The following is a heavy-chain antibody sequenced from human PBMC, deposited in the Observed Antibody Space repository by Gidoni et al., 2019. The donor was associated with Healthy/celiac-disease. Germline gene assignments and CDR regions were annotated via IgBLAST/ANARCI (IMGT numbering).Heavy chain of an antibody. Sequence: QVQLVESGGGVVQPGRSLRLSCAASGFTFSSYAMHWVRQAPGKGLEWVAVISYDGSNKYYADSVKGRFTISRDNSKNTLYLQMNSLRAEDTAVYYCGGAGGYIDYWGQGTLVTVSS. V-gene: IGHV3-30-3*01. CDR2: ISYDGSNK. D-gene: IGHD2-15*01. CDR1: GFTFSSYA. J-gene: IGHJ4*02. CDR3: GGAGGYIDY.